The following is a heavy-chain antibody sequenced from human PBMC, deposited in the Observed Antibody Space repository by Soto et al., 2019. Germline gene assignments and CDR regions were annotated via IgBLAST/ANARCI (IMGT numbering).Heavy chain of an antibody. J-gene: IGHJ6*02. D-gene: IGHD1-26*01. CDR3: ARVGQLPTTYIAWELLGSYYYGMDV. CDR2: IIPIFGTA. CDR1: GGTFSSYA. Sequence: GASVEVSCKASGGTFSSYAISWVRQAHGQGLEWMGGIIPIFGTANYAQKFQGRVTITADESTSTAYMELSSLRSEDTAVYYCARVGQLPTTYIAWELLGSYYYGMDVWGQGTTVTVSS. V-gene: IGHV1-69*13.